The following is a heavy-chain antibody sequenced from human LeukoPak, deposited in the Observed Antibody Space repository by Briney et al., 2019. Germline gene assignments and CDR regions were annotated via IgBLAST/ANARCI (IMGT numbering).Heavy chain of an antibody. CDR2: INHSGST. Sequence: LETLSLTCAVYGGSFSGYYWSWIRQPPGKGLEWIGEINHSGSTNYNPSLKSRVTISVDTSKNQFSLKLSSVTAADTAVYYCARLVLYYYGSGSTNWFDPWGQGTLVTVSS. J-gene: IGHJ5*02. D-gene: IGHD3-10*01. V-gene: IGHV4-34*01. CDR1: GGSFSGYY. CDR3: ARLVLYYYGSGSTNWFDP.